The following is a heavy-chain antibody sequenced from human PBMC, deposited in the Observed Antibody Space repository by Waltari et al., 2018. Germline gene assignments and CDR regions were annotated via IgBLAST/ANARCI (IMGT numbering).Heavy chain of an antibody. Sequence: RHPPGGVRGRTATIPYTRTTCYNPSLRRRVTISVEAPKNQFSLKLSSVTASDTAVYYCATCVGASSSTAAFNVWGQGTMVTVSS. J-gene: IGHJ3*01. V-gene: IGHV4-39*01. CDR2: IPYTRTT. CDR3: ATCVGASSSTAAFNV. D-gene: IGHD2-2*01.